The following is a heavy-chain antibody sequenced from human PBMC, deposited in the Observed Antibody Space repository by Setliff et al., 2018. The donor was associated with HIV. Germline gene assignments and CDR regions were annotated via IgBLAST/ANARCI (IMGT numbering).Heavy chain of an antibody. J-gene: IGHJ4*02. CDR1: GGTSKTFA. Sequence: ASVNVSCKSSGGTSKTFALNWVRQAPGQGLEWMGRITPMFGTSNYAQKFQSRITIVADKLTSTAYMELSSLRSDDTAIYYCARDRGWELSHPPFFDYWGQGTLVTVSS. V-gene: IGHV1-69*06. D-gene: IGHD1-7*01. CDR2: ITPMFGTS. CDR3: ARDRGWELSHPPFFDY.